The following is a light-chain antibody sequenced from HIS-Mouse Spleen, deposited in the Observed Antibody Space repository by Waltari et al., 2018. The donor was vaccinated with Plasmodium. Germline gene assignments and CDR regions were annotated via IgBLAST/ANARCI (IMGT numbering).Light chain of an antibody. V-gene: IGLV3-10*01. J-gene: IGLJ3*02. CDR2: EDS. Sequence: SYELTQPPSVSVSPGQTARITCSGDALPTKYAYWYQQKSGQAPVLGIYEDSKRPSGIPERFYGSSSGTMATLTISGAQVEDEADYYCYSTDSSGNHRVFGGGTKLTVL. CDR3: YSTDSSGNHRV. CDR1: ALPTKY.